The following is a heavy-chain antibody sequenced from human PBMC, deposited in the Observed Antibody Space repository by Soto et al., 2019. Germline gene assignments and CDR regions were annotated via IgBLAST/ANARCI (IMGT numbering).Heavy chain of an antibody. CDR2: IYSGETT. CDR3: TRDGRGLGRLSLFEY. D-gene: IGHD2-21*02. J-gene: IGHJ4*02. Sequence: GGSLRLSCAASGFNVNSDYMNWVRQTPGKGLEWVASIYSGETTYYADSVRGRFTISSDKSKNTLYFQLSSLRIEDTAVYYCTRDGRGLGRLSLFEYWGQGDLVTVSS. V-gene: IGHV3-53*01. CDR1: GFNVNSDY.